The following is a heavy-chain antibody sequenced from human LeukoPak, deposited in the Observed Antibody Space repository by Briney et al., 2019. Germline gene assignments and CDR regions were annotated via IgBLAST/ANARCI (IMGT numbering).Heavy chain of an antibody. J-gene: IGHJ6*02. V-gene: IGHV3-30*18. D-gene: IGHD2-2*02. Sequence: GRSLRLSCAASGFTFSSYGMHWVRQAPGKGLERVAVISYDGSNKYYADSVKGRFTISRDNSKNTLYLQMNSLRAEDTAVYYCAKVAGYCSSTSCYTRNYYYGMDVWGQGTTVTVSS. CDR2: ISYDGSNK. CDR1: GFTFSSYG. CDR3: AKVAGYCSSTSCYTRNYYYGMDV.